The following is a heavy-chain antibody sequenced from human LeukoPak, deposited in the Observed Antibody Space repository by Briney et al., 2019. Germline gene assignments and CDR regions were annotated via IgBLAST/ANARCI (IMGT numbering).Heavy chain of an antibody. CDR1: GGTFSSYA. D-gene: IGHD5-24*01. CDR2: IIPIFGTA. V-gene: IGHV1-69*05. CDR3: ATDRDGYSLFAY. Sequence: ASVKVSCKASGGTFSSYAISWVGQAPGQGLEWMGGIIPIFGTANYAQKFQGRVTLTTDESTSTAYKELSSLRSEDTAVYYCATDRDGYSLFAYWGQGTLVTVSS. J-gene: IGHJ4*02.